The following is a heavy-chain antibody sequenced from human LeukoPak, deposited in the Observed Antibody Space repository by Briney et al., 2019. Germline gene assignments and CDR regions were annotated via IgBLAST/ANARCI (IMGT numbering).Heavy chain of an antibody. CDR1: GGSFSGYY. CDR2: INHSGSI. J-gene: IGHJ4*02. Sequence: PSETLSLTCAVYGGSFSGYYWSWIRQPPGKGLERIGEINHSGSINYNPSLKSRVTISVDTSKNQFSLKLSSVTAADTAVYYCARVLPIAAAYFDYWGQGTLVTVSS. V-gene: IGHV4-34*01. D-gene: IGHD6-13*01. CDR3: ARVLPIAAAYFDY.